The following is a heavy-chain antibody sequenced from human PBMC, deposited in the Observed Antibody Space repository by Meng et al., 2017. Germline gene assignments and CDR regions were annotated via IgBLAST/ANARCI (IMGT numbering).Heavy chain of an antibody. V-gene: IGHV3-30*07. Sequence: GGSLRLSCAASGFTFSSYAMHWVRQAPGKGLEWVAVISYDGSNKYYADSVKGRFTISRDNSKNTLYLQMNSLKTEDTAVYYCTTDFRGELGFDYWGQGTLVTVSS. J-gene: IGHJ4*02. CDR1: GFTFSSYA. CDR2: ISYDGSNK. CDR3: TTDFRGELGFDY. D-gene: IGHD1-26*01.